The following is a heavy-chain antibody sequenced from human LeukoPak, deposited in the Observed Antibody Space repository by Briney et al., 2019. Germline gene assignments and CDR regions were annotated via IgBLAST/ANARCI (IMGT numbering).Heavy chain of an antibody. J-gene: IGHJ4*02. V-gene: IGHV4-39*07. CDR1: GGYISSSSYY. D-gene: IGHD3-16*01. CDR2: IYYSGST. Sequence: SETLSLNCTVSGGYISSSSYYWGWLRQPPGKGLEWIGSIYYSGSTSYNPPLKRRVTISVDTSKNQVSLNLYTATAADTALYYCATTSRGRGSYTDYWGQGILVTVSS. CDR3: ATTSRGRGSYTDY.